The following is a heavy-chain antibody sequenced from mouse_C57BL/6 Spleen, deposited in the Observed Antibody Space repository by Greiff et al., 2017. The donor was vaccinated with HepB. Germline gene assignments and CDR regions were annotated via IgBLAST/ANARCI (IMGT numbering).Heavy chain of an antibody. J-gene: IGHJ2*01. D-gene: IGHD1-1*01. CDR3: AISTTVVAKGFDY. Sequence: QVQLQQPGAELVKPGASVKLSCKASGYTFTSYWMQWVKQRPGQGLEWIGEIDPSDSYTNYNQKFKGKATLTVDTSSSTAYMQLSSLTSEDSAVYYCAISTTVVAKGFDYWGQGTTLTVSS. CDR1: GYTFTSYW. V-gene: IGHV1-50*01. CDR2: IDPSDSYT.